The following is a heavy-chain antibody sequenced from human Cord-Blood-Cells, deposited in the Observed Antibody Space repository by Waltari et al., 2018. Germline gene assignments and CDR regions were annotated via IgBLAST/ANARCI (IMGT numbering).Heavy chain of an antibody. CDR3: ARAIAAAGPIDY. D-gene: IGHD6-13*01. J-gene: IGHJ4*02. CDR1: GFTFSSYD. V-gene: IGHV3-13*01. CDR2: IGTAGDT. Sequence: EVQLVESGGGLVQPGGSLRLSCAASGFTFSSYDMHWVRQATGKGLEWVSAIGTAGDTYYPGSVKGRFTISRENAKSSLYLQMNSLRAGDTAVYYCARAIAAAGPIDYWGQGTLVTVSS.